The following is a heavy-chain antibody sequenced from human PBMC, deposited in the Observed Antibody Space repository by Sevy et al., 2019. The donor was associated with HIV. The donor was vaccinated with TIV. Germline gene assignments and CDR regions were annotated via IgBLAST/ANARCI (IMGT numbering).Heavy chain of an antibody. Sequence: GGSLRLSCAASGFTFSDYYMSWIRQAPGKGLEWVSYISSSGSTIYYADSVKGRFTISRENAKNSRYLQMNSLRAEDTAVYYCASSGSYDSSAPPYMDVWGKGTTVTVSS. CDR3: ASSGSYDSSAPPYMDV. CDR2: ISSSGSTI. D-gene: IGHD3-22*01. V-gene: IGHV3-11*04. CDR1: GFTFSDYY. J-gene: IGHJ6*03.